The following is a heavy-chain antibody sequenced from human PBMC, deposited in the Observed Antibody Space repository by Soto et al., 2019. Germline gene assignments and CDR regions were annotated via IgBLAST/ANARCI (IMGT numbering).Heavy chain of an antibody. V-gene: IGHV3-33*01. D-gene: IGHD2-15*01. CDR3: ARDQSRYCSGGSCYFFGYYYGMDV. Sequence: QVQLVESGGGVVQPGRSLRLSCAASGFTFSSYGMHWVRQAPGKGLEWVAVIWYDGSNKYYADSVKGRFTISRDNSKNTLYLQMNSLRAEDTAVYYCARDQSRYCSGGSCYFFGYYYGMDVW. J-gene: IGHJ6*01. CDR2: IWYDGSNK. CDR1: GFTFSSYG.